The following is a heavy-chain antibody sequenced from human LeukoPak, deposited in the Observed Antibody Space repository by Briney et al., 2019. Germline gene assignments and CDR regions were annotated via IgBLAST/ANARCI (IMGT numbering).Heavy chain of an antibody. V-gene: IGHV3-9*01. CDR1: GCTFSDYA. D-gene: IGHD3-10*01. CDR2: ISWNSGSR. Sequence: GGSLRLSCAASGCTFSDYAMHWGWHAPGKGLDWVSGISWNSGSRGYADSVKGRFTIARDNAKNSLYLQMNSLRAEDTALHYCAKDAGSGVRGVISYWGQGTLVTVSS. CDR3: AKDAGSGVRGVISY. J-gene: IGHJ4*02.